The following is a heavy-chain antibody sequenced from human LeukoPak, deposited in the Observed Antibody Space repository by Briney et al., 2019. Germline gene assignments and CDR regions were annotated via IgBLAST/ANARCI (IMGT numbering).Heavy chain of an antibody. J-gene: IGHJ4*02. CDR1: GFPFSDFY. CDR2: ISSSGSTI. Sequence: TGGSLRLSCAASGFPFSDFYMSWIRQAPGKGLEWVSYISSSGSTIYYADSVKGRFTISRDNAKNSLYLQMNSLRAEDTAVYYCARFYGENYFDYWGQGTLVTVSS. V-gene: IGHV3-11*04. D-gene: IGHD4-17*01. CDR3: ARFYGENYFDY.